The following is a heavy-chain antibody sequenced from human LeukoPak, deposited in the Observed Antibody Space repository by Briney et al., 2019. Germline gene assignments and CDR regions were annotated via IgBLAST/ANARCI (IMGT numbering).Heavy chain of an antibody. CDR3: ASWYSSSNAFDI. D-gene: IGHD6-13*01. CDR2: IYYSGST. Sequence: SETLSLTCTVSGGSISSYYWSWIRQPPGKGLEWIGYIYYSGSTSYNPSLKSRVTISVDTSKKQFSLKLSSVTAADTAVYYRASWYSSSNAFDIWGQGTMVTVSS. J-gene: IGHJ3*02. V-gene: IGHV4-59*08. CDR1: GGSISSYY.